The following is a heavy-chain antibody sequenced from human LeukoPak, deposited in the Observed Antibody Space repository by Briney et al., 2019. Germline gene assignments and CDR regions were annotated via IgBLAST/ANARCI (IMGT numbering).Heavy chain of an antibody. V-gene: IGHV3-21*01. CDR2: ISSSSSYI. CDR3: ARDMDTAMVDAPYYYYMDV. J-gene: IGHJ6*03. Sequence: PGGSLRLSCAASGFTFSSYSMNWVRQAQGKGLEWVSSISSSSSYIYYADSVKGRFTISRDNAKNSLYLQMNSLRAEDTAVYYCARDMDTAMVDAPYYYYMDVWGKGTTVTVSS. CDR1: GFTFSSYS. D-gene: IGHD5-18*01.